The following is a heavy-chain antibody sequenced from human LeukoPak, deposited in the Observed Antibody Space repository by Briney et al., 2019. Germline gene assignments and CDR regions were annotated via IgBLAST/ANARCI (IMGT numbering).Heavy chain of an antibody. Sequence: PGGSLRLSCAASGFTFSSYEMNWVRQAPGKGLEWVPYISSSGSTIYYADSVKGRFTISRDNAKNSLYLQMNSLRAEDTAVYYCARESRGGWLVAYYFDYWGQGTLVTVSS. D-gene: IGHD6-19*01. J-gene: IGHJ4*02. CDR2: ISSSGSTI. V-gene: IGHV3-48*03. CDR3: ARESRGGWLVAYYFDY. CDR1: GFTFSSYE.